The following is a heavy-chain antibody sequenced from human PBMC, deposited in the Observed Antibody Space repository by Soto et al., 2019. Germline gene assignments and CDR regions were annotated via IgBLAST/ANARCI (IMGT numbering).Heavy chain of an antibody. V-gene: IGHV1-18*01. J-gene: IGHJ4*02. CDR1: GYTFTSYG. D-gene: IGHD1-1*01. CDR3: ARGRYGDY. Sequence: QVHLVQSGAEVKKPGASVKVSCKTSGYTFTSYGITWVRQAPGQGLEWMGWISAHNGNTDYAQKLQGRVIVTRDTSTSTAYMELRSLRADDTAVYYCARGRYGDYWGQGALVTVSS. CDR2: ISAHNGNT.